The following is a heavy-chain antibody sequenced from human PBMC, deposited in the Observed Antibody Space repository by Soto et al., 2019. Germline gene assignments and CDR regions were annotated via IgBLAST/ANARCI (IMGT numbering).Heavy chain of an antibody. Sequence: VASVKVSCKASGYTFTSYAMHWVRQAPGQRLEWMGWINAGNGNTKYSQKFQGRVTITRDTSASTAYMELSSLRSEDTAVYYCARDPGAILTGYESHYYGMDVWGQGTTVTAP. CDR2: INAGNGNT. D-gene: IGHD3-9*01. CDR3: ARDPGAILTGYESHYYGMDV. V-gene: IGHV1-3*01. CDR1: GYTFTSYA. J-gene: IGHJ6*02.